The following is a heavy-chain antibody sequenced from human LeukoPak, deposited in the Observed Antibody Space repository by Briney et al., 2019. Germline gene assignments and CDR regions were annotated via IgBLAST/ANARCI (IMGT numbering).Heavy chain of an antibody. CDR3: ARGITMIVVSGTFDY. V-gene: IGHV1-18*01. J-gene: IGHJ4*02. CDR1: GYTFTSYG. CDR2: ISAYNGNT. D-gene: IGHD3-22*01. Sequence: GASVKVSCKAAGYTFTSYGISWVRQAPGQGLEWMGWISAYNGNTNYAQKLQGRVTMTTDTSTSTAYMELRSLRSDDTAVYYCARGITMIVVSGTFDYWGQGTLVTVSS.